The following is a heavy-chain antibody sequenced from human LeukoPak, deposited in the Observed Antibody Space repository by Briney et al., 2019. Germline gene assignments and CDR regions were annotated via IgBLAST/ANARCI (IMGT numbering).Heavy chain of an antibody. Sequence: SETLSLTCAVYGGSFSGYYWSWIRQPPGKGLEWIGEINHSGSTNYNPSLKSRVTISVDTSKNQFSLKLSSVTAADTAVYYCATSVKEGIVVNDYWGQGTLVTVSS. CDR2: INHSGST. J-gene: IGHJ4*02. D-gene: IGHD1-26*01. V-gene: IGHV4-34*01. CDR1: GGSFSGYY. CDR3: ATSVKEGIVVNDY.